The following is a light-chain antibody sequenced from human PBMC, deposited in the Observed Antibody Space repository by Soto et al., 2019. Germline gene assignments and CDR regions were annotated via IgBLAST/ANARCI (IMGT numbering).Light chain of an antibody. CDR3: SSYTGSSTPWV. CDR2: EVS. V-gene: IGLV2-14*01. J-gene: IGLJ3*02. Sequence: SALTQPASVSGSPGQSITISCTGTSSDVGGYNFVSWYQHHPGKAPKLLIYEVSNRPSGISNRFSGSKSGNTASLTISGLQAEDEADYYCSSYTGSSTPWVFGGGTKLTVL. CDR1: SSDVGGYNF.